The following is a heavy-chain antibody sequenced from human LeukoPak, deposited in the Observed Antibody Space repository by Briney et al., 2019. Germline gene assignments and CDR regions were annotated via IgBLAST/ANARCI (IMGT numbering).Heavy chain of an antibody. Sequence: PGGSLRLSCAGSGFSFSSSAMSWVRQTPGKGLEWVSSITGNGATTYYSDSVKGRFTISRDNSRNTPSLQMSSLRVEDTAVYYCAKERRRVDTEMVRSYYFENWGQGTLVTVSS. D-gene: IGHD5-18*01. CDR1: GFSFSSSA. J-gene: IGHJ4*02. CDR2: ITGNGATT. V-gene: IGHV3-23*01. CDR3: AKERRRVDTEMVRSYYFEN.